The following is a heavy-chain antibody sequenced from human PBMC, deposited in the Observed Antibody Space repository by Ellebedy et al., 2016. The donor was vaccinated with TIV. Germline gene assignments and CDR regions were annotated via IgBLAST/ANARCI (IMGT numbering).Heavy chain of an antibody. D-gene: IGHD1-26*01. J-gene: IGHJ4*02. CDR1: GFTFSSYW. CDR2: INSDGSST. CDR3: AKDSYSGSSFDY. V-gene: IGHV3-74*01. Sequence: GGSLRLSXAASGFTFSSYWMHWVRQAPGKGLVWVSRINSDGSSTSYADSVKGRFTISRDNAKNSLYLQMNSLRAEDTALYYCAKDSYSGSSFDYWGQGTLVTVSS.